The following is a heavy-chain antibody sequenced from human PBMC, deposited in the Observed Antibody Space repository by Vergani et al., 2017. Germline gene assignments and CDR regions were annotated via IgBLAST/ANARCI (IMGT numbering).Heavy chain of an antibody. CDR1: NYSISRGYF. V-gene: IGHV4-38-2*02. J-gene: IGHJ4*02. D-gene: IGHD5-18*01. Sequence: QVQLQESGPGLVKPSETLSLTCTVSNYSISRGYFWGWIRRPPGKGLEWIASFHHTGMTYNNPSLKSRVTISVNTSNNLISLKLSSVTAADTALYYCAPHVRGYSYGVFDYWGQGREVTVSS. CDR3: APHVRGYSYGVFDY. CDR2: FHHTGMT.